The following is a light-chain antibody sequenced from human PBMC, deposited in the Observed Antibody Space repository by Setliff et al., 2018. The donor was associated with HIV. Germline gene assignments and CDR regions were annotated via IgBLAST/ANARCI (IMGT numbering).Light chain of an antibody. J-gene: IGLJ1*01. Sequence: QSALTQPASVSGSLGQSITISCTGSNSDVGSYNYVSWYQQHPGKAPKLIIYNVYNRPSGVSSRFSGSKFGNTASLTISGLQPEDETTFYCTSYTGSNSRLFGNGTKV. CDR2: NVY. V-gene: IGLV2-14*03. CDR1: NSDVGSYNY. CDR3: TSYTGSNSRL.